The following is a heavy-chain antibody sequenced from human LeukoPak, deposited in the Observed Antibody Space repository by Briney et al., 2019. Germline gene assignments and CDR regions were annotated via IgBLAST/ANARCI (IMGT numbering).Heavy chain of an antibody. Sequence: PSETLSLTCTVSGGSISSSSYYWGWIRQPPGKGLEWIGSIYYSGGTYYNPSLKSRVTISVDTSKNQFSLKLSSVTAADTAVYYCASSPGVAGTIWGQGTLVTVSS. CDR3: ASSPGVAGTI. V-gene: IGHV4-39*01. D-gene: IGHD6-19*01. CDR2: IYYSGGT. CDR1: GGSISSSSYY. J-gene: IGHJ4*02.